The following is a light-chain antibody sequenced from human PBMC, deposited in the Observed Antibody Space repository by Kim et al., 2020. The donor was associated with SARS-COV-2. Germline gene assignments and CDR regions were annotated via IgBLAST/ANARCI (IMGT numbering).Light chain of an antibody. J-gene: IGKJ4*01. Sequence: DIQMTQSPSSLSASVGDRVTITCRASQSISTSLNWYQQKPGKAPNFLIYAASSLQSGVPSRFSGSGSGTDFTLTISSLQPEDFATYYCQQSFSIPLTFGGGTKVDIK. CDR1: QSISTS. V-gene: IGKV1-39*01. CDR3: QQSFSIPLT. CDR2: AAS.